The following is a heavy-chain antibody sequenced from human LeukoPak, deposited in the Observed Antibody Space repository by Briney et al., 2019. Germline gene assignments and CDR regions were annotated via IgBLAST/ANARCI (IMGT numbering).Heavy chain of an antibody. V-gene: IGHV1-2*02. J-gene: IGHJ4*02. D-gene: IGHD3-22*01. CDR3: ARLYYDSSATGFGY. CDR1: GYTFTSYG. CDR2: INPNSGGT. Sequence: ASVKVSCKASGYTFTSYGISWVRQAPGQGLEWMGWINPNSGGTNYAQKFQGRVTMTRDTSISTAYMELSRLRSDDTAMYYCARLYYDSSATGFGYWGQGTLVTVSS.